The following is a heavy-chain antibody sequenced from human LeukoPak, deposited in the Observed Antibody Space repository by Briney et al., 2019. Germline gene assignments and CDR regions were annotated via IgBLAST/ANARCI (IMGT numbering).Heavy chain of an antibody. D-gene: IGHD4-23*01. Sequence: GGSLRLSCAASGFTFSSYGKHWVRQAPGKGLEWVAVISYDGSNKYYADSVKGRFTISRDNSKNTLYLQMNSLRAEDTAVYYCAKDLGYGGNPFDPWGQGTLVTVSS. CDR3: AKDLGYGGNPFDP. V-gene: IGHV3-30*18. CDR2: ISYDGSNK. CDR1: GFTFSSYG. J-gene: IGHJ5*02.